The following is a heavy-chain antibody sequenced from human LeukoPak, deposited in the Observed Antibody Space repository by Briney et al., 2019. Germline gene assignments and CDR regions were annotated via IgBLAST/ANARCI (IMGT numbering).Heavy chain of an antibody. CDR3: ARASAPAVPGEAVYFDY. CDR2: IYHSGST. Sequence: PSETLSHTCAVSGGSISSSNWWSWVRPPPGKGLEWVGEIYHSGSTNYNPALKSQVTISVDKSKNQFSLKLSSVTAADAAVYYCARASAPAVPGEAVYFDYWGQGTLVTVSS. J-gene: IGHJ4*02. D-gene: IGHD3-10*01. CDR1: GGSISSSNW. V-gene: IGHV4-4*02.